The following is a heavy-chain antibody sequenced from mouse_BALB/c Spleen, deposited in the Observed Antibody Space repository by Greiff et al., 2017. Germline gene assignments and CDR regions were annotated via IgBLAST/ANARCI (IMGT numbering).Heavy chain of an antibody. CDR1: GYTFTSYY. J-gene: IGHJ3*01. CDR3: TRCYDGYAWFAY. V-gene: IGHV1S81*02. Sequence: VQLQQSGAELVKPGASVKLSCKASGYTFTSYYMYWVKQRPGQGLEWIGEINPSNGGTNFNEKFKSKATLTVDKSSSTAYMQLSSLTSEDSAVYYCTRCYDGYAWFAYWGQGTLVTVSA. D-gene: IGHD2-3*01. CDR2: INPSNGGT.